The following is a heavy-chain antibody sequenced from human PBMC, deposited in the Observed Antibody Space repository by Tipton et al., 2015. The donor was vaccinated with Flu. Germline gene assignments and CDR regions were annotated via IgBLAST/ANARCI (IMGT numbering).Heavy chain of an antibody. CDR2: IYSGGST. V-gene: IGHV3-53*01. Sequence: QLMQSGGGLIQPGGSLRLSCAASGFSVSSNYMSWVRQAPGKGLEWVSVIYSGGSTYYADSVKGRFTISRDNSKLYLQMNSLRAEDTAVYYCASRRGGDYPYFDYWGQGTLVTVSS. D-gene: IGHD4-17*01. J-gene: IGHJ4*02. CDR3: ASRRGGDYPYFDY. CDR1: GFSVSSNY.